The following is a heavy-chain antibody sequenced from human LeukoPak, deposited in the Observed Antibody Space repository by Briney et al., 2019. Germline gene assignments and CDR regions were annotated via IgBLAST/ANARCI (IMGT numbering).Heavy chain of an antibody. Sequence: SETLSLTCTVSGGSISSSSYYWGWIRQPPGKGLEWIGSIYYSGSTYYNPSLKSRVTISVDTSKNQFPPKLSSVTAADTAVYYCARVVVPYYFDYWGQGTLVTVSS. V-gene: IGHV4-39*06. CDR1: GGSISSSSYY. J-gene: IGHJ4*02. CDR2: IYYSGST. D-gene: IGHD2-15*01. CDR3: ARVVVPYYFDY.